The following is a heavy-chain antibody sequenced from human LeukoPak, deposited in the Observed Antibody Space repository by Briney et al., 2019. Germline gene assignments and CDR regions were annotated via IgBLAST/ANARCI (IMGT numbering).Heavy chain of an antibody. CDR3: ATVGATRAKYFQH. CDR2: FDPEDGET. J-gene: IGHJ1*01. V-gene: IGHV1-24*01. D-gene: IGHD1-26*01. Sequence: ASVKVSCKVSGYTLTKLSMHWVRQAPGKGLEWMGGFDPEDGETIYAQKFQGRVTMTEDTSTDTAYMELSSLRSEDTAVYYCATVGATRAKYFQHWGQGTLVTVSS. CDR1: GYTLTKLS.